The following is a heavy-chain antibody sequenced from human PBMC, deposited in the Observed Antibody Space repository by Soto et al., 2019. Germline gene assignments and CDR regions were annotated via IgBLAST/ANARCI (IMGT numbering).Heavy chain of an antibody. CDR3: AKDQGVVVPAAMDY. D-gene: IGHD2-2*01. CDR2: ISGSGGST. J-gene: IGHJ4*02. CDR1: GFTFSSYA. Sequence: HPGGSLRLSCAASGFTFSSYAMSWVRQAPGKGLEWVSAISGSGGSTYYADSVKGRFTISRDNSKNTLYLQMNSLRAEDTAVYYCAKDQGVVVPAAMDYWGQGTLVTVSS. V-gene: IGHV3-23*01.